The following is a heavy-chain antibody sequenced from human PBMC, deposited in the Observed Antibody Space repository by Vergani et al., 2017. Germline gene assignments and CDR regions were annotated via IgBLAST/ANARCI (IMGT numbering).Heavy chain of an antibody. CDR1: GDSVISTDYH. V-gene: IGHV4-39*01. D-gene: IGHD2-15*01. CDR2: MDYSGST. Sequence: QVQLQESGPGLVKPSETLSLTCTFSGDSVISTDYHWGWIRQPPGKGLEWIGRMDYSGSTSYNPSLESRISISFETPNNQFSLRLTSVTAADTAIYFCARRSGVYYSGGKVHPLRTAFDVWGHGTVVTVSS. J-gene: IGHJ3*01. CDR3: ARRSGVYYSGGKVHPLRTAFDV.